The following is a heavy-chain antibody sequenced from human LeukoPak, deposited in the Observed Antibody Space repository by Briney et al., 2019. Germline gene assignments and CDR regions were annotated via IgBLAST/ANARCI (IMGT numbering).Heavy chain of an antibody. Sequence: PSETLSLTCTVSGGAITSHYWTWIRQSPVKGLEWIGDISNSGSTSYNPSLKSRVTVSIDTSKNQFSLKLSSVTAADTAVYYCAREQLERRGGWFDPWGQGTLVTVSS. D-gene: IGHD1-1*01. V-gene: IGHV4-59*11. J-gene: IGHJ5*02. CDR3: AREQLERRGGWFDP. CDR2: ISNSGST. CDR1: GGAITSHY.